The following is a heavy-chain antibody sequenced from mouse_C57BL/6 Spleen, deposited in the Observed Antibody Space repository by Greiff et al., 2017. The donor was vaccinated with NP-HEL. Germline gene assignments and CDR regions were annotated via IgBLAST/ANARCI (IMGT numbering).Heavy chain of an antibody. CDR2: IHPNSGST. CDR3: VIITPVRDFDY. J-gene: IGHJ2*01. Sequence: QVQLQQPGAELVKPGASVKLSCKASGYTFTSYWMHWVKQRPGQGLEWIGMIHPNSGSTNYNEKFKSKATLTVDKSSSTAYMQLSSLTSEDSAVYYSVIITPVRDFDYWGQGTTLSVSS. V-gene: IGHV1-64*01. CDR1: GYTFTSYW. D-gene: IGHD1-1*01.